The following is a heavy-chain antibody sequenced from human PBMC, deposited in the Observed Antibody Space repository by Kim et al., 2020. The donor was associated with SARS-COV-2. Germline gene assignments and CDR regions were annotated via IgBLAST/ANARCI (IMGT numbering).Heavy chain of an antibody. CDR2: ST. Sequence: STYYADSVKGRFTISRDNSKNTLYLQMNSLRAEDTAVYYCAIRMVRGVVYWGQGTLVTVSS. V-gene: IGHV3-23*01. CDR3: AIRMVRGVVY. J-gene: IGHJ4*02. D-gene: IGHD3-10*01.